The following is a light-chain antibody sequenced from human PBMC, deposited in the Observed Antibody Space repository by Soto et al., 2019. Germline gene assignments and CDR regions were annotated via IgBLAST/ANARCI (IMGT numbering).Light chain of an antibody. J-gene: IGKJ3*01. CDR1: QYISGW. CDR3: QQYHSSRLT. CDR2: DAS. V-gene: IGKV1-5*01. Sequence: DIQMTQSPSTLSASVGDRVTITCRASQYISGWLAWYQQKPGKAPILLIYDASSVQSGVPSRFSGSGSGTEFTLTINSLQTEDFATYYCQQYHSSRLTFGPGTKVEIK.